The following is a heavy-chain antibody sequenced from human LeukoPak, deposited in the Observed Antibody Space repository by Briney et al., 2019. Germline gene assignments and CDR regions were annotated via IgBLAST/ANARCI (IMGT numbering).Heavy chain of an antibody. CDR2: INHSGST. V-gene: IGHV4-34*01. Sequence: PSETLSLTCAVYGGSFSGYYWSWIRQPPGKGLEWIGEINHSGSTNYNPSLKSRVTISVDTSKNQFSPKLSSVTAADTAVYYCHQVPAAMYPYFDYWGQGTLVTVSS. J-gene: IGHJ4*02. CDR3: HQVPAAMYPYFDY. CDR1: GGSFSGYY. D-gene: IGHD2-2*01.